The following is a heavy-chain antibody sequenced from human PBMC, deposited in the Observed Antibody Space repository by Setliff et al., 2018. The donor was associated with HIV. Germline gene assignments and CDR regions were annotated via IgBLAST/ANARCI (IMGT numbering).Heavy chain of an antibody. V-gene: IGHV1-18*01. CDR1: GYSFINYG. CDR2: ISAYNGNT. D-gene: IGHD1-26*01. J-gene: IGHJ5*02. Sequence: ASVKVSCKASGYSFINYGISWVRQATGQGLEWLGWISAYNGNTDYAPRLLGGVTMTTDTSTSTAYMELRSLSSDDTAVYYCARARLQGIVTAVGPRDNCLDPWGQGTRVTVSS. CDR3: ARARLQGIVTAVGPRDNCLDP.